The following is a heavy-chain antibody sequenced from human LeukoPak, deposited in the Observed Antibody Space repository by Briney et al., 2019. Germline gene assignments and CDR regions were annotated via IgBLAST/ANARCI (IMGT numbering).Heavy chain of an antibody. CDR1: GDSVSRSDSY. CDR3: ARRRYYDGSGYLE. Sequence: SETLSLTCSVSGDSVSRSDSYWDWIRQPPGKGLQWIGTIYYSGRTYYSPSPKGRVTMSVDTSNNQFSLNLRSVTAADTAVYYCARRRYYDGSGYLEWGQGTLLSVSS. V-gene: IGHV4-39*01. D-gene: IGHD3-22*01. CDR2: IYYSGRT. J-gene: IGHJ1*01.